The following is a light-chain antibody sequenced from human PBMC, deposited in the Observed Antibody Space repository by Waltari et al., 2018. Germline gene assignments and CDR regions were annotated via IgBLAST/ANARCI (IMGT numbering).Light chain of an antibody. CDR3: QQYYSYPLT. J-gene: IGKJ4*01. CDR2: AAS. Sequence: AIRMTQSPSSFSASTGDRVTITCRASQGISSYLAWYQQKPGKAPKLLIYAASTWQSGVPSTLSGSGSGTDFSRTISCLQSEDFATHYCQQYYSYPLTFGGGTKVEIK. V-gene: IGKV1-8*01. CDR1: QGISSY.